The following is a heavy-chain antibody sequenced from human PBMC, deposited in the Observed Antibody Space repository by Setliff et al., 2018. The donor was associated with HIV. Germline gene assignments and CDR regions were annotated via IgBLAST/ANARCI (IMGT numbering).Heavy chain of an antibody. V-gene: IGHV4-59*11. CDR1: AGSISTHY. J-gene: IGHJ6*03. CDR2: IYYSGTT. CDR3: ARVTPPPANYFYYYMDV. Sequence: PSPSLSLTRTVSAGSISTHYWNWIRQPPGKGLEWIAYIYYSGTTSHNPSLKRRVTLSVDTSKIQFSLKLRSVTAADTALYYCARVTPPPANYFYYYMDVWGKGTTVTVSS.